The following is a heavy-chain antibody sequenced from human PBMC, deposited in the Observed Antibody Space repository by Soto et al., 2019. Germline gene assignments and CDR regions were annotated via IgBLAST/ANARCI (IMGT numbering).Heavy chain of an antibody. CDR1: GFTFSSYN. CDR3: ARGSRNYYYYMNV. V-gene: IGHV3-48*01. J-gene: IGHJ6*03. CDR2: ISLSSSNI. Sequence: EVQLVESGGGLVQPGGSLRLSCAASGFTFSSYNMNWVRQAPGKGLEWISDISLSSSNIFYADSVKGRFTISRDNAKNSLYMQMYSLRAEDTAVYYCARGSRNYYYYMNVWGKGTTVTVSS.